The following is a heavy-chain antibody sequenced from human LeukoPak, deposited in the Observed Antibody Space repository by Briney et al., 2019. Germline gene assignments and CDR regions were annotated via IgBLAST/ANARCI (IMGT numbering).Heavy chain of an antibody. CDR1: GIDISYHY. CDR3: ARVWFGYFFQ. V-gene: IGHV3-53*01. J-gene: IGHJ4*02. D-gene: IGHD3-10*01. CDR2: IHTGGTT. Sequence: GGSLRLFCVASGIDISYHYVGWVRQAPGKGLEWVSVIHTGGTTHYADSVKGRFTVSKDTSNNTVFLQMNSLRVEDMAVYFCARVWFGYFFQWGQGALVTVSS.